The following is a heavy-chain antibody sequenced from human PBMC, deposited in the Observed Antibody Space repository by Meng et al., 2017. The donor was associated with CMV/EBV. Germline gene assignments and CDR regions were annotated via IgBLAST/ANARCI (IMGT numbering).Heavy chain of an antibody. CDR2: IIPIFRTA. CDR3: ARGDQGNTAKLPWETHFYCNVDV. V-gene: IGHV1-69*05. CDR1: GGTFNSHG. J-gene: IGHJ6*02. Sequence: SVKVSCKASGGTFNSHGITWVRQAPGQGLEWMGGIIPIFRTALYAQKFRGRVTITTDEPTSTVYMELSSLTSEDTAVYYCARGDQGNTAKLPWETHFYCNVDVWGQGTTVTVSS. D-gene: IGHD5-18*01.